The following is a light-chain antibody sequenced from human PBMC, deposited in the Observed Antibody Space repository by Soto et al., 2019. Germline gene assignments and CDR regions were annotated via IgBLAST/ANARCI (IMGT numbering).Light chain of an antibody. V-gene: IGKV1-5*01. Sequence: TLSASVGDRVTITCRASQSLSGWLAWYQQKPGKAPKLLIYDASSLESGVPSRFSGSGSGTEFALTISSLQPDDFATYYCQQYNSYPWTFGQGSKVDIK. CDR2: DAS. J-gene: IGKJ1*01. CDR1: QSLSGW. CDR3: QQYNSYPWT.